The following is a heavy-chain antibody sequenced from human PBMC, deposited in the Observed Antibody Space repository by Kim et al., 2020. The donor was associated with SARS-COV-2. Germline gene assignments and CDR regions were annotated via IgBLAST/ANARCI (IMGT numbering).Heavy chain of an antibody. Sequence: GGSLRLSCAASGFTVSTYAMGWVRQAPGKGLEWVSAISAGDTATYYADSVKGRFTISRDTSKNTLFLQVNNLRAEDTAVYYCATKETGLIWGQGTMVTVSS. CDR1: GFTVSTYA. CDR3: ATKETGLI. CDR2: ISAGDTAT. D-gene: IGHD1-1*01. J-gene: IGHJ3*02. V-gene: IGHV3-23*01.